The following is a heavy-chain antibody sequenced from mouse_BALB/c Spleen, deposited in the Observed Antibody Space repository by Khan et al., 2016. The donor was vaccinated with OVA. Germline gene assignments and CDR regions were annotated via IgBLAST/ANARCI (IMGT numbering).Heavy chain of an antibody. CDR2: ISSDGDYT. Sequence: EVQLQESGGDLVKPGGSLKLSCAASGFTFSSYSMSWVRQTPDKRLAWVASISSDGDYTYYPDSVKGRFTISRDNAKNTLYLQMSSLKSEDTAMYYCASHLTGSFAYWGQVTLVTVSA. V-gene: IGHV5-6*01. CDR1: GFTFSSYS. D-gene: IGHD4-1*01. J-gene: IGHJ3*01. CDR3: ASHLTGSFAY.